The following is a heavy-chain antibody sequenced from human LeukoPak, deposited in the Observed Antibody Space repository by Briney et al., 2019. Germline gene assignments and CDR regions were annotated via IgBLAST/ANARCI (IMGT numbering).Heavy chain of an antibody. CDR3: ARGPIKYCSGGSCHYGRIFDY. CDR2: MYYSGST. Sequence: PSXTLSLTCTVSGGSISSYYWSWIRQPPGKGVEWIGYMYYSGSTNYNPSLKRRVNISVEKCKKQFSLKLSSVTAADTAVYYCARGPIKYCSGGSCHYGRIFDYWGQGTLVTVSS. CDR1: GGSISSYY. J-gene: IGHJ4*02. D-gene: IGHD2-15*01. V-gene: IGHV4-59*01.